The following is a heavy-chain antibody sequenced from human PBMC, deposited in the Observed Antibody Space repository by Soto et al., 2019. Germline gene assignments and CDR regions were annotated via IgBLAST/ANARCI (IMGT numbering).Heavy chain of an antibody. CDR1: GFTVSSNY. J-gene: IGHJ6*02. CDR3: ARVCSTSCKYYYYGMDV. D-gene: IGHD2-2*01. V-gene: IGHV3-53*01. CDR2: IYSGGST. Sequence: HPGGSLRLSCAASGFTVSSNYMSWVRQAPGKGLEWVSVIYSGGSTYYADSVKGRFTISRDNSKNTLYLQMNSLRAEDTAVYYCARVCSTSCKYYYYGMDVWGQGITVTVSS.